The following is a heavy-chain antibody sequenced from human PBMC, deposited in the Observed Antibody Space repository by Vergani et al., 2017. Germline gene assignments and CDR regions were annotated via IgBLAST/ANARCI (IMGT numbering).Heavy chain of an antibody. Sequence: VRLVESGGGVVQPGRSLRLSCAASGFSFTSYGMHWVRQPPGKGLEWVSIISGSATGGVTYVADSVKGRFTISRDNSKNTLYLQMNSLRAEDTAVYYCAKADSSGYYASLVDYWGQGTLVTVSS. D-gene: IGHD3-22*01. J-gene: IGHJ4*02. CDR1: GFSFTSYG. V-gene: IGHV3-23*04. CDR3: AKADSSGYYASLVDY. CDR2: ISGSATGGVT.